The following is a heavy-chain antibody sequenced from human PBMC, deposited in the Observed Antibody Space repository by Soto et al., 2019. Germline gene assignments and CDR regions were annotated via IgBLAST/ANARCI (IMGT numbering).Heavy chain of an antibody. CDR1: GFTFSSYG. J-gene: IGHJ6*02. Sequence: PGGSLRLSCAASGFTFSSYGMHWVRQAPGKGLEWVAVIWYDGSNKYYADSVKGRFTISRDNSKNTLYLQMNSLRAEDTAVYYCARVRLLWFGEWTVGVQDYGMDVWGQGTTVTVSS. CDR2: IWYDGSNK. V-gene: IGHV3-33*01. D-gene: IGHD3-10*01. CDR3: ARVRLLWFGEWTVGVQDYGMDV.